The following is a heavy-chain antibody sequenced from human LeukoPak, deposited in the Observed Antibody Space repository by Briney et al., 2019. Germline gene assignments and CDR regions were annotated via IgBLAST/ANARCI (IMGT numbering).Heavy chain of an antibody. CDR2: INHSGTT. D-gene: IGHD6-19*01. V-gene: IGHV4-34*01. CDR3: ARLIRSELADSSGFDY. Sequence: PSETLSLTCAVYGVSFSGYYWGWIRQPPGKGLEWIGEINHSGTTNYNPSLKSRVKISVDTSKNQFSLKLMSVTAADMAVYYCARLIRSELADSSGFDYWGQGTLVTVSS. CDR1: GVSFSGYY. J-gene: IGHJ4*02.